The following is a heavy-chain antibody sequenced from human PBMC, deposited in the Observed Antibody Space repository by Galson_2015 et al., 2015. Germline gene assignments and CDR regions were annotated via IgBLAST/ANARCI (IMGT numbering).Heavy chain of an antibody. V-gene: IGHV3-74*01. CDR1: GFTFSSYW. J-gene: IGHJ5*02. CDR3: ARAVPQGDWFDP. D-gene: IGHD3-16*01. CDR2: INSDGRST. Sequence: SLRLSCAASGFTFSSYWMHWVRQAPGKGLVWVSRINSDGRSTSYADSVKGRFTISRDNAKNTLYLQMNSLRAEDTAVYYCARAVPQGDWFDPWGQGTLVTVSS.